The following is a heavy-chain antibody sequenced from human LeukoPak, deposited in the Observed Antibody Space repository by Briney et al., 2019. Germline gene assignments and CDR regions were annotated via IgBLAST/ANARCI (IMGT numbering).Heavy chain of an antibody. CDR1: DDSISSSSYY. J-gene: IGHJ4*02. CDR2: IYYSGST. D-gene: IGHD3-22*01. CDR3: ARRSRYYDSSGHDY. Sequence: SETLSLTCTVSDDSISSSSYYWGWIRQPPGKGLEWIGSIYYSGSTYYNPSLRSRITISVDTSKNQFSLKLSSVTAADTAVYYCARRSRYYDSSGHDYWGQGTLVTVSS. V-gene: IGHV4-39*01.